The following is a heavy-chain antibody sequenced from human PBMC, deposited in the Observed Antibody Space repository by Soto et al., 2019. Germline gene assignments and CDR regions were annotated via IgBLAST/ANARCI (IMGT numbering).Heavy chain of an antibody. CDR1: GYTFTSYD. D-gene: IGHD1-20*01. CDR2: MNPDSGNT. V-gene: IGHV1-8*01. Sequence: ASVKVSCKASGYTFTSYDINWVRQATGQGLEWMGWMNPDSGNTGYAQKFQGRVTMTRNISISTAYMELSSLRSEDTSVYYCARGGGIAHGMDVWGQGTTVTVSS. CDR3: ARGGGIAHGMDV. J-gene: IGHJ6*02.